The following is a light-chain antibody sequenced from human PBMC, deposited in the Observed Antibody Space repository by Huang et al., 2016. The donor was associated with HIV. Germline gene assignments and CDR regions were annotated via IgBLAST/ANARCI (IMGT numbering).Light chain of an antibody. CDR1: QSVSSY. J-gene: IGKJ1*01. V-gene: IGKV3-11*01. CDR3: QQRGSRPPT. Sequence: EIVLTQSPATLSLSPGEIATLSCRASQSVSSYLAWFQQKPGQAPRLLIYDTSNRATGIPARFSGSGSGTDFTLTISSLEPEDFAVYYCQQRGSRPPTFGQGTKVEIK. CDR2: DTS.